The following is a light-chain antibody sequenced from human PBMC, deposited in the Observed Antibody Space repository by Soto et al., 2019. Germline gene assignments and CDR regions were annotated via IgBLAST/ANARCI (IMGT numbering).Light chain of an antibody. CDR3: MQALQTPLT. CDR2: LGS. V-gene: IGKV2-28*01. J-gene: IGKJ4*01. CDR1: QSLLHINGYNY. Sequence: DIVVTQSPLSLPVTPGEPASISCRPSQSLLHINGYNYLDWYLQKPGQSPQLLIYLGSNRASGVPDRFSGSGSGTDFTLKISRVEAEDVGVYYCMQALQTPLTFGGGTKVDIK.